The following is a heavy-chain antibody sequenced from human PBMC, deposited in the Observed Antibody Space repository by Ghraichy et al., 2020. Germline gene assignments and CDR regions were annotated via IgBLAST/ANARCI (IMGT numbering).Heavy chain of an antibody. CDR2: IYSGGTI. J-gene: IGHJ4*02. CDR3: ARDRRGKGYFDD. CDR1: GFTVSSNY. Sequence: GGSLRLSCAASGFTVSSNYMSWVRQAPGKGLEWVSVIYSGGTIYYADSVKGRFTISRDNSKNTLYLQMNTLRAEDTAVYYCARDRRGKGYFDDWGQGTLVTVS. D-gene: IGHD1-14*01. V-gene: IGHV3-53*01.